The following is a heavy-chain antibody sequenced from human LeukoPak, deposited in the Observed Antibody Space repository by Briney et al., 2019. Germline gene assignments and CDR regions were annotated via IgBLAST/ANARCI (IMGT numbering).Heavy chain of an antibody. CDR3: ARGDWAPEY. J-gene: IGHJ4*02. Sequence: ASVKVSCKTSGYTFTKYDINWVRQATGQGLEWMGWMNPNSGNTGYAQKFQGRVTFTSNTSISTAYMELSSLRPEDTAVYYCARGDWAPEYWGQGTLVTVSS. CDR2: MNPNSGNT. V-gene: IGHV1-8*03. D-gene: IGHD3-9*01. CDR1: GYTFTKYD.